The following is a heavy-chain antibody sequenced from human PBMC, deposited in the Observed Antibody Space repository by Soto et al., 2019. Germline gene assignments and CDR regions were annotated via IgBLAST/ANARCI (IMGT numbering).Heavy chain of an antibody. J-gene: IGHJ4*02. CDR3: ASGYSSSWYDY. D-gene: IGHD6-13*01. V-gene: IGHV1-69*12. CDR1: GGTFSSYA. Sequence: QVQLVQSGAEVKKPGSSVKVSCKASGGTFSSYAISWVRQAPGQGLEWMGGIIPIFGTANYAQKFQGRVTINAEESTSTAYMELSSLRADDTAVYDGASGYSSSWYDYWGQGTLVTVSS. CDR2: IIPIFGTA.